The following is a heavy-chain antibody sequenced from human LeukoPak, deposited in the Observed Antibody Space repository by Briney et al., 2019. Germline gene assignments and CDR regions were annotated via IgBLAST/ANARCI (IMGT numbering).Heavy chain of an antibody. CDR2: INPNSGGT. Sequence: ASVKVSCKASGYTFTSYYMHWVRQAPGQGLEWMGWINPNSGGTNYAQKFQGRVTMTRDTSISTAYMELSRLRSDDTAVYYRAWGLEPESWFDPWGQGTLVTVSS. D-gene: IGHD1-14*01. CDR3: AWGLEPESWFDP. V-gene: IGHV1-2*02. J-gene: IGHJ5*02. CDR1: GYTFTSYY.